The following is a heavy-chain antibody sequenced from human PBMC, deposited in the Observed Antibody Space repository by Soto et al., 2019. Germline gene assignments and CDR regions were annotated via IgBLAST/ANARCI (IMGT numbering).Heavy chain of an antibody. J-gene: IGHJ4*02. V-gene: IGHV3-23*01. CDR3: AKDRRVAYCSGGICYSPDY. Sequence: EVQLWESGGGLVQPGGSLRLSCAVSGFTFSSHVMSWVRQAPGKGLEWVSAISGTGGTYYADSVKGRFTISRDNSKNALYLQMNNLRDEDTAVYYCAKDRRVAYCSGGICYSPDYWGQGTRVIVSS. D-gene: IGHD2-15*01. CDR1: GFTFSSHV. CDR2: ISGTGGT.